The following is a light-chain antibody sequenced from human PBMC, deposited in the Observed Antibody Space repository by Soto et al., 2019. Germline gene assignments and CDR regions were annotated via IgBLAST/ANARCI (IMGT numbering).Light chain of an antibody. CDR1: QSVGSN. CDR2: GAS. CDR3: QQYDNWPLT. V-gene: IGKV3D-15*01. Sequence: EIVMTQSPATLSVSPGERATLSCRASQSVGSNLAWYQHKPGQAPRLVIYGASTRATGIPARFSGSGSGTEFTLTISSLQSEDFAVYYCQQYDNWPLTFGGGTTVEVK. J-gene: IGKJ4*01.